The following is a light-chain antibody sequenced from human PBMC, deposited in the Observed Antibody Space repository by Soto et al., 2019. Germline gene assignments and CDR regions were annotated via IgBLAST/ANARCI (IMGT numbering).Light chain of an antibody. J-gene: IGKJ5*01. CDR2: AAS. CDR3: QQGHSNPIT. V-gene: IGKV1-39*01. CDR1: ETISTY. Sequence: IQMTQSPSSLSASVGDRVTITCRTSETISTYVNWYQKKPGKAPKLLIYAASILQSGVPSRFSGSGSGTDFTLTSSSLQPEDFATYYCQQGHSNPITLGQGTRLEIK.